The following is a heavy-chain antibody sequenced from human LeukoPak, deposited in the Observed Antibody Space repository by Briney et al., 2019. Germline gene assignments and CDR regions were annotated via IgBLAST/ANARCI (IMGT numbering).Heavy chain of an antibody. CDR2: INPGGGST. V-gene: IGHV1-46*01. D-gene: IGHD4-17*01. CDR3: ARAGHGDYVDYMDV. J-gene: IGHJ6*03. Sequence: ASVKVSCKASGYTFTSYYMHWVRQAPGQGLEWMGIINPGGGSTIYAQKFQGRVIMTRDMSTSTVYMELSSLRSEDTAVYYCARAGHGDYVDYMDVWGKGTTVIVSS. CDR1: GYTFTSYY.